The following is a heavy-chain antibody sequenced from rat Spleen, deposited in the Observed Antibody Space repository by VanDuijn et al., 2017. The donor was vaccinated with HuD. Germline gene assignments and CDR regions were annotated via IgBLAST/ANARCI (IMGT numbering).Heavy chain of an antibody. CDR1: GFTFSDYA. CDR2: IIYDGSST. Sequence: EVQLVESGGGLVQPGNSLKLSCAASGFTFSDYAMAWVRQSPKKGLEWVATIIYDGSSTYYRDSVKGRFTISRDNAKSTLYLQMDSLRSEDTATYYCARPDYGYPFAYWGQGTLVTVSS. V-gene: IGHV5-17*01. D-gene: IGHD1-7*01. CDR3: ARPDYGYPFAY. J-gene: IGHJ3*01.